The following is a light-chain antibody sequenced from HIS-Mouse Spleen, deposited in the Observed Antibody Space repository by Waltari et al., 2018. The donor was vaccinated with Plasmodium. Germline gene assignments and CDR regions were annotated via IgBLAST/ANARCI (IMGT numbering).Light chain of an antibody. CDR3: QVWDSSSDHYV. CDR1: NIGRKS. Sequence: SYVLTQPPSVSVAPGQTARITCGGNNIGRKSVPWYQQKPGQAPVLVVSDDSDRPSGIPERFSGSNSGNTATLTISRVEAGDEADYYCQVWDSSSDHYVFGTGTKVTVL. J-gene: IGLJ1*01. V-gene: IGLV3-21*02. CDR2: DDS.